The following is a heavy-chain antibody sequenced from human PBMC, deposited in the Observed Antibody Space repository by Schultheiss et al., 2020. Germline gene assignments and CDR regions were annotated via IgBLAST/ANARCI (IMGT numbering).Heavy chain of an antibody. V-gene: IGHV3-7*03. CDR3: TRDQALADTWFDP. J-gene: IGHJ5*02. CDR1: GFTFSNAW. Sequence: GESLKISCAASGFTFSNAWMSWVRQAPGKGLEWVASINHDGEETSYVDSVKGRFTISRDNAKNSLFLQVNSLRGEDTAMYYCTRDQALADTWFDPWGHGTLVTVSS. CDR2: INHDGEET. D-gene: IGHD3-3*02.